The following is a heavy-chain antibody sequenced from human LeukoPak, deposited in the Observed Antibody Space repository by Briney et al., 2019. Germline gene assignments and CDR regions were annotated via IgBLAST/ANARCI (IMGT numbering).Heavy chain of an antibody. V-gene: IGHV3-48*03. Sequence: GGSLRLSCAASGLTFSSYEMNWVRQAPGKGLEWVSYISSSGSTIHNADSVKGRFTISRDNAKNSLYLQMNSLRAEDTAVYYCARDGDYGGYFDYWGQGTLVTVSS. CDR3: ARDGDYGGYFDY. CDR2: ISSSGSTI. CDR1: GLTFSSYE. J-gene: IGHJ4*02. D-gene: IGHD4-23*01.